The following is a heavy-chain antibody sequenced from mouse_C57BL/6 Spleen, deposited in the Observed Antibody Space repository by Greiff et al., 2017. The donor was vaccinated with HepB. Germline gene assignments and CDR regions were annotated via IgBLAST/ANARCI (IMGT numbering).Heavy chain of an antibody. CDR1: GYTFTSYG. J-gene: IGHJ1*03. Sequence: QVQLQQSGAELARPGASVKLSCKASGYTFTSYGISWVKQRTGQGLEWIGEIYPRSGNTYYNEKFKGKATLTADKSSSTAYMELRSLTSEYSAIYFCARDYGSSYRYFDVWGTGTTVTVSS. CDR2: IYPRSGNT. CDR3: ARDYGSSYRYFDV. D-gene: IGHD1-1*01. V-gene: IGHV1-81*01.